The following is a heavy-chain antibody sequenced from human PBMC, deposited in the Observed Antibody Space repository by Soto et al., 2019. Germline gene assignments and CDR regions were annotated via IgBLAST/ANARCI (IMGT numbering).Heavy chain of an antibody. D-gene: IGHD2-21*02. CDR2: IYHSGST. CDR3: ARVLRVVVTACFDY. Sequence: SETVSLTXAVSGYSISSGYYWGWIRQPPGKGLEWIGSIYHSGSTYYNPSLKSRVTISVDTSKNQFSLKLSSVTAADTAVYYCARVLRVVVTACFDYWGQGTLVTVSS. V-gene: IGHV4-38-2*01. CDR1: GYSISSGYY. J-gene: IGHJ4*02.